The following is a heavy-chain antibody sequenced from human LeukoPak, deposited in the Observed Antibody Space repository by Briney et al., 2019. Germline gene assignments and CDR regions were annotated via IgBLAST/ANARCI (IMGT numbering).Heavy chain of an antibody. Sequence: GGSLRLSCAASGFTFSSYSRHWVRQAPGKGLEWVAFIRYDGSNKYYADSVKGRFTISRDNSKNTLYLQMNSLRAEDTAVYYCAKGAYYDFWSGYPWGQGTLVTVSS. J-gene: IGHJ5*02. CDR1: GFTFSSYS. V-gene: IGHV3-30*02. CDR2: IRYDGSNK. CDR3: AKGAYYDFWSGYP. D-gene: IGHD3-3*01.